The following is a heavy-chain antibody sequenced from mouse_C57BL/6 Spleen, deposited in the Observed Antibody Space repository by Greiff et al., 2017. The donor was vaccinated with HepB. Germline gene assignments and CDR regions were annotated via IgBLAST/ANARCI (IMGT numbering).Heavy chain of an antibody. V-gene: IGHV1-50*01. CDR3: ARSALYYYGSSSWYFDV. D-gene: IGHD1-1*01. CDR1: GYTFTSYW. Sequence: QVQLQQPGAELVKPGASVKLSCKASGYTFTSYWMQWVKQRPGQGLEWIGEIDPSDSYTNNNQKFKGKATLTVDTSSSTAYMQLSSLTSEDSAVYYCARSALYYYGSSSWYFDVWGTGTTVTVSS. J-gene: IGHJ1*03. CDR2: IDPSDSYT.